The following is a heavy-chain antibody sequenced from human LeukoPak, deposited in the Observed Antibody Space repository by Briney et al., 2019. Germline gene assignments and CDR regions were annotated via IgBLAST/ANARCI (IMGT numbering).Heavy chain of an antibody. V-gene: IGHV3-64*01. D-gene: IGHD3-16*02. J-gene: IGHJ4*02. CDR3: ARRTGLAGGVIGNFDY. CDR1: GFTFSSYA. CDR2: ISSNGGST. Sequence: GGSLRLSCAASGFTFSSYAMHWVRQAPGKGLEYVSAISSNGGSTYYANSVKGRFTISRDNSKNTLYLQMGSLRAEDMAVYYCARRTGLAGGVIGNFDYWGQGTLVTVSS.